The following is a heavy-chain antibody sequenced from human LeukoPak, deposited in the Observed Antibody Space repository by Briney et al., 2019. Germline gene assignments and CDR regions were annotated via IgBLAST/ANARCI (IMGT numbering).Heavy chain of an antibody. CDR3: ARETIGGYAIFDY. D-gene: IGHD5-12*01. V-gene: IGHV1-69*13. J-gene: IGHJ4*02. Sequence: GASVKVSCKASGGTFSSYAISWVRQAPGQGLEYMAGIIPIFGTANYAQKFQGRVTINVDESTSTAYMELSSLRYEDTAVYYCARETIGGYAIFDYWGQGTLVTVSS. CDR2: IIPIFGTA. CDR1: GGTFSSYA.